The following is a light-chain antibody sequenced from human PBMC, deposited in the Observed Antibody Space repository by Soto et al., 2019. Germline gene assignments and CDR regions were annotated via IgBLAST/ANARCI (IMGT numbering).Light chain of an antibody. Sequence: DIQMTQSPSTLSASVGDRVTITCRASQSISSWLAWYQQKPGKAPKLLIYDASSLEIGVPSRFSGSGSGTEFTLTISSLQPDDFATYYCQKYNSYSLTFGGGTKVQIK. CDR1: QSISSW. J-gene: IGKJ4*01. V-gene: IGKV1-5*01. CDR2: DAS. CDR3: QKYNSYSLT.